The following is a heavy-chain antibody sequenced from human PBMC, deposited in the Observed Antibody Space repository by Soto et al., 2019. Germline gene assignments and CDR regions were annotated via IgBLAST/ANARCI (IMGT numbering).Heavy chain of an antibody. CDR2: INAGNGNT. J-gene: IGHJ6*02. CDR1: GYTFTSYA. Sequence: ASVQVSCKASGYTFTSYAMHWVRQAPGQRLEWMGWINAGNGNTKYSQKFQGRVTITRDTSASTAYMALSSLRSEDTAVYYCARSNCSGGSGYSFYGMDVWGQGTTVTVSS. V-gene: IGHV1-3*01. CDR3: ARSNCSGGSGYSFYGMDV. D-gene: IGHD2-15*01.